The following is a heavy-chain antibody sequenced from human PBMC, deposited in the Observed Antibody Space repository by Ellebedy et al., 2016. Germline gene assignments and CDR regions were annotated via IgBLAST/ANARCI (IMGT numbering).Heavy chain of an antibody. D-gene: IGHD3-10*01. CDR3: ARGRRGSGRSYFDY. CDR2: IYYSGST. CDR1: GGSISSYY. J-gene: IGHJ4*02. Sequence: SETLSLXXTVSGGSISSYYWSWIRQPPGKGLEWIGYIYYSGSTNYNPSLKSRVTMSVDTSKNQFSLKLSSVTAADTAVYYCARGRRGSGRSYFDYWGQGTLVTVSS. V-gene: IGHV4-59*12.